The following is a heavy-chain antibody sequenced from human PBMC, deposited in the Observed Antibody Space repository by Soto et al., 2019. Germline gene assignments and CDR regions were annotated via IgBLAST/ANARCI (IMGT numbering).Heavy chain of an antibody. CDR2: ISYDGSNK. D-gene: IGHD4-17*01. Sequence: QVQLVESGGGVVQPGRSLRLSCVASGFTFSSYGMHWVRQAPGKGLEWVAVISYDGSNKYYADSVKGRFTISRDNSKNTLYLQMNSLRAEDTAVYYCAKGQTTVTTLYYWGQGTLVTVSS. V-gene: IGHV3-30*18. CDR1: GFTFSSYG. J-gene: IGHJ4*02. CDR3: AKGQTTVTTLYY.